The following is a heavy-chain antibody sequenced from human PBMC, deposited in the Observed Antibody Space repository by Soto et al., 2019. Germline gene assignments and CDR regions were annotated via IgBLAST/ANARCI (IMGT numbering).Heavy chain of an antibody. D-gene: IGHD3-3*02. Sequence: GESLRLSCKAFGYTFGSDCMDCVRQIPGKGLEWMGIIRPGTPVFRYSPSVRGHVTISAEEGLSTAYLQWYSLNASDSGRYESKKQVCHIRDFWGKGTRVTVSS. CDR2: IRPGTPVF. V-gene: IGHV5-51*01. J-gene: IGHJ6*03. CDR1: GYTFGSDC. CDR3: KKQVCHIRDF.